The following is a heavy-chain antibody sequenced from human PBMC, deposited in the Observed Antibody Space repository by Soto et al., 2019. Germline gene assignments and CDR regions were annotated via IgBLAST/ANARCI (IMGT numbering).Heavy chain of an antibody. D-gene: IGHD6-13*01. Sequence: SETLSLTCTVSGGSISSGGYYWSWIRQHPGKGLEWIGYIYYSGSTYYNPPLKSRVTISVDTSKNQFSLKLSSVTAADTAVYYCARVGTAAVGMDVWGQGTTVTVSS. CDR3: ARVGTAAVGMDV. V-gene: IGHV4-31*03. CDR1: GGSISSGGYY. CDR2: IYYSGST. J-gene: IGHJ6*02.